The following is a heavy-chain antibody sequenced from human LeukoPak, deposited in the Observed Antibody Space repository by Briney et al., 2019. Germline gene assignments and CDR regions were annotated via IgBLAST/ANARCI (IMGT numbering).Heavy chain of an antibody. CDR1: GGSISSYY. V-gene: IGHV4-59*08. CDR2: IYYSGST. CDR3: ARQAYGNYDKLIDY. Sequence: ASETLSLTCTVSGGSISSYYWSWIRQPPGKGLEWIGYIYYSGSTNYNPSLKSRVTISVDTSKNQFSLKLRSVTAADTAVYYCARQAYGNYDKLIDYWGQGTLVTVSS. D-gene: IGHD4-11*01. J-gene: IGHJ4*02.